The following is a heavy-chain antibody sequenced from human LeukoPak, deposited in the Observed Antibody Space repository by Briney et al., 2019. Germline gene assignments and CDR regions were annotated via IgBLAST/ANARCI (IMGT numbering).Heavy chain of an antibody. CDR1: GGSFSGYY. V-gene: IGHV4-34*01. J-gene: IGHJ4*02. D-gene: IGHD7-27*01. CDR2: INHSGST. Sequence: SETLSLTCAVYGGSFSGYYWSWIRQPPGKGLEWIGEINHSGSTNYNPSLKSRVTISVDTSKNQFSLKLSSVTAADTAAYYCARHSPRTNWVFDYWGQGTLVTVSS. CDR3: ARHSPRTNWVFDY.